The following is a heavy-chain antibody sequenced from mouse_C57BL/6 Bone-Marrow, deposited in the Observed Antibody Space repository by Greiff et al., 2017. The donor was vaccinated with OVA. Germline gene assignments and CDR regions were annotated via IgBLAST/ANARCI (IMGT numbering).Heavy chain of an antibody. CDR3: AIYYGGRYYAMDY. Sequence: QVQLQQSGAELVRPGASVKLSCKASGYTFTDYYINWVKQRPGQGLEWIARIYPGSGNTSYNEKFKGKATLTAEKSSSTAYMQLSSLTCEDSAVYFCAIYYGGRYYAMDYWGQGTSVTVSS. CDR2: IYPGSGNT. J-gene: IGHJ4*01. D-gene: IGHD1-1*01. V-gene: IGHV1-76*01. CDR1: GYTFTDYY.